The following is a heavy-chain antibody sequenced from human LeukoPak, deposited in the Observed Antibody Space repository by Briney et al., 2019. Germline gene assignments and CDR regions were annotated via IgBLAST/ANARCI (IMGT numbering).Heavy chain of an antibody. Sequence: GGSLRLSCAASGFTFTTYTMTWVRQAPGKGLECVSTISGGGTDTYYADSVKGRFTISRDNSRNTLFLQMNSLRAEDTAVYYCAKDRAGTPWADWGQGTLVTVSS. CDR3: AKDRAGTPWAD. J-gene: IGHJ4*02. V-gene: IGHV3-23*01. CDR2: ISGGGTDT. CDR1: GFTFTTYT. D-gene: IGHD1-1*01.